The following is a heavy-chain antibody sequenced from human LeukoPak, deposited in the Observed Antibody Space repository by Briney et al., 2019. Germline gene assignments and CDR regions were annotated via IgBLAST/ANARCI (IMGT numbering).Heavy chain of an antibody. D-gene: IGHD4-11*01. CDR3: ARGERDDYSKNFDY. V-gene: IGHV1-8*03. Sequence: ASVKVSCKASGYTFTSYDIKWERQATGQGLEWMGWMNPNSGNTGYAQKFQGRVTITRNTSMSTAYMELSSLRSEDTAVYYCARGERDDYSKNFDYWGQGTLVTVSS. CDR1: GYTFTSYD. CDR2: MNPNSGNT. J-gene: IGHJ4*02.